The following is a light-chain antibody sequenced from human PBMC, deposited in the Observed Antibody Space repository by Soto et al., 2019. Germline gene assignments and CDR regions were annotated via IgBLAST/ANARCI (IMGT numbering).Light chain of an antibody. Sequence: QSALTQPRSVSGSPGQSVTISCTGTSSDVGGYEYVSWYQQHPGKAPKVMIYDVSKRPSGVPDRFSGSKSGNTASLTITGLQAEDEADYHCCSYAGSYTYVFGTGTQLTVL. CDR1: SSDVGGYEY. J-gene: IGLJ1*01. V-gene: IGLV2-11*01. CDR2: DVS. CDR3: CSYAGSYTYV.